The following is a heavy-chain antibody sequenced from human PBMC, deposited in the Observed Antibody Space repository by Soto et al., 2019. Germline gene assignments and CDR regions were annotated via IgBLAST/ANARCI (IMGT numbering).Heavy chain of an antibody. V-gene: IGHV1-18*01. CDR2: ISPHNFNT. CDR1: GYTFTHLY. Sequence: PSVKLSCKAAGYTFTHLYITWVRRAPGQGLEWMGAISPHNFNTNYAQKFRGRVTLTTEKSTNTAYMELRSLTSDDTAVYYCARDEGVYYILTGYYNPHHLALRGQG. J-gene: IGHJ4*02. CDR3: ARDEGVYYILTGYYNPHHLAL. D-gene: IGHD3-9*01.